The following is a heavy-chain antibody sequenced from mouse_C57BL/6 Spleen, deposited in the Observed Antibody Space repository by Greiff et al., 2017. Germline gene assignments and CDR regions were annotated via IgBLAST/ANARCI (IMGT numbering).Heavy chain of an antibody. Sequence: EVKLMESGGGLVQPGRSLRLSCATSGFTFSDFYMEWVRQAPGKGLEWIAASRNKANDYTTEYSASVKGRFIVSRDTSQSILYLQMKALRAEDTAIYYCARESYYEGAMDYWGQGTSVTVSS. J-gene: IGHJ4*01. CDR2: SRNKANDYTT. D-gene: IGHD2-4*01. CDR1: GFTFSDFY. CDR3: ARESYYEGAMDY. V-gene: IGHV7-1*01.